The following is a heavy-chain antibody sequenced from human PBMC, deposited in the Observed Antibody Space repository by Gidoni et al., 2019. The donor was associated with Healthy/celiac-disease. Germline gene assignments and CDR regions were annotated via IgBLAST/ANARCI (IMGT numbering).Heavy chain of an antibody. CDR2: ISIRSSYI. Sequence: EVQLVESGGGLVKPGGSLRLSCAASGFTFSSYSMNWVRQAPGQGLKWVSAISIRSSYIYYEDSVKGRFTSSRDNAKNSLYLQMNSLRAEDTAVYYCARGRITMCGVVIIPLDAFDIWGQGTMVTVSS. D-gene: IGHD3-3*01. V-gene: IGHV3-21*01. CDR3: ARGRITMCGVVIIPLDAFDI. CDR1: GFTFSSYS. J-gene: IGHJ3*02.